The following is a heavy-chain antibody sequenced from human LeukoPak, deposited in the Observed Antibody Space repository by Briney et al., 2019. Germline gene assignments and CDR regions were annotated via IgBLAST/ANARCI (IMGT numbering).Heavy chain of an antibody. CDR2: ISSSGDNT. CDR3: AKRGSSWYYFDY. V-gene: IGHV3-23*01. Sequence: PGGSLRLSCAASGFTFSSYAMNWVRQAPGKGLEWVSAISSSGDNTYYADSVKGRFAISRDNSRNTLYLQMNSLRAADTAVYYCAKRGSSWYYFDYWGQGTLVTVSS. D-gene: IGHD6-13*01. CDR1: GFTFSSYA. J-gene: IGHJ4*02.